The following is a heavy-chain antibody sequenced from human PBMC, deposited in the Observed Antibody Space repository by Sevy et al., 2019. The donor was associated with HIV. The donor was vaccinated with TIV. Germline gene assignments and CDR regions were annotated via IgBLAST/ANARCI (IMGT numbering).Heavy chain of an antibody. CDR1: GGSVSSGSYY. J-gene: IGHJ6*02. CDR3: ARDRRGYSYGYTSYYYYGMDV. Sequence: SETLSLTCIVSGGSVSSGSYYWSWIRQPPGKGLEWIGYIYYSGSTNYNPSLKSRVTISVDTSKNQFSLKLSSVTAADTAVYYCARDRRGYSYGYTSYYYYGMDVWGQGTTVTVSS. V-gene: IGHV4-61*01. CDR2: IYYSGST. D-gene: IGHD5-18*01.